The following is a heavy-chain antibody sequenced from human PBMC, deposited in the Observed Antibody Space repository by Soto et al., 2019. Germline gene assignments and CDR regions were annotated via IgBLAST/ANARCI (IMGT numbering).Heavy chain of an antibody. J-gene: IGHJ6*02. V-gene: IGHV3-33*01. CDR3: ARDRRIVVVRMNYYYGMDV. D-gene: IGHD2-2*01. CDR1: GFTFSSYG. Sequence: GGSLRLSCAASGFTFSSYGMHWVRQAPGKGLEWVAVIWYDGSNKYYADSVKGRFTISRDNSKNTLYLQMNSLRAEDTAVYYCARDRRIVVVRMNYYYGMDVWGHGTTVTVSS. CDR2: IWYDGSNK.